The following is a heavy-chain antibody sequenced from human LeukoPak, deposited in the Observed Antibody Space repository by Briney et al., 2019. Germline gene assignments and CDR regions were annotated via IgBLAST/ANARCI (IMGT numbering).Heavy chain of an antibody. CDR3: ARRPKDYGDYERYFDL. CDR1: GGSISSGSYY. Sequence: PSQTLSLTCTVSGGSISSGSYYWSWIRQPAGKGLEWIGRIYTSGSTNYNPSLKSRVTISVDTSKNQFSLKLSSVTAADTAVYYCARRPKDYGDYERYFDLWGRGTLVTVSS. V-gene: IGHV4-61*02. CDR2: IYTSGST. J-gene: IGHJ2*01. D-gene: IGHD4-17*01.